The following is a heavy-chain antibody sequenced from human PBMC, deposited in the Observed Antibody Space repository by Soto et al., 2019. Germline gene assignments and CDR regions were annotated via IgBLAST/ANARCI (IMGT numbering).Heavy chain of an antibody. V-gene: IGHV1-69*04. CDR1: GGTFSSYT. CDR2: IIPILGIA. D-gene: IGHD5-18*01. CDR3: AREGGEYSYVHVFDY. Sequence: GASVKVSCKASGGTFSSYTISWVRQAPGQGLEWMGRIIPILGIANYAQKFQGRVTITADKSTSTAYMELSSLRSEDTAVYYCAREGGEYSYVHVFDYWGQGTLVTVSS. J-gene: IGHJ4*02.